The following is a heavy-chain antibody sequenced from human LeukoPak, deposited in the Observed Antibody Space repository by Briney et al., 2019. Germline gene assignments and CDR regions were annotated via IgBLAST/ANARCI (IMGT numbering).Heavy chain of an antibody. J-gene: IGHJ3*02. D-gene: IGHD1-26*01. Sequence: GGSLRLSCAASGFTFSSYAMSWVRQAPGKGLEWVSRIDSDGRLTTYADSVKGRFTISRDNTKNTLFLQMSNLRAEDTSVYYCAFGSGTYYNALDIWGQGTMVTVS. CDR2: IDSDGRLT. CDR3: AFGSGTYYNALDI. CDR1: GFTFSSYA. V-gene: IGHV3-74*03.